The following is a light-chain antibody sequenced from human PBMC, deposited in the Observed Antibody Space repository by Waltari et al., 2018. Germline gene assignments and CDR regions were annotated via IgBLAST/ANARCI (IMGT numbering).Light chain of an antibody. Sequence: QLVLTQSPSASASLGASVKLTCTLDSGHSRNIIPWLQQRPEKGPRYLMKVNSDGRHTKRGVVPSRFSGSSFGAERYLTIANVQSEDEADYYCQPGVQGTWVFGGGTTLTVL. V-gene: IGLV4-69*01. CDR1: SGHSRNI. J-gene: IGLJ3*02. CDR3: QPGVQGTWV. CDR2: VNSDGRH.